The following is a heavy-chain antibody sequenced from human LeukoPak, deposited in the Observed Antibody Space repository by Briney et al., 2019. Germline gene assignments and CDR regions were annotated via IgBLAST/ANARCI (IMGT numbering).Heavy chain of an antibody. V-gene: IGHV1-69*06. CDR3: ARDGAYSSVGNWFDP. CDR2: IIPIFGTA. Sequence: ASVKVSCKASGGTFSSYAISWVRQAPGQGLEWMGGIIPIFGTANYAQKFHGRVTITADKSTSTAYMELSSLRSEDTAVYYCARDGAYSSVGNWFDPWGQGTLVTVSS. D-gene: IGHD6-19*01. J-gene: IGHJ5*02. CDR1: GGTFSSYA.